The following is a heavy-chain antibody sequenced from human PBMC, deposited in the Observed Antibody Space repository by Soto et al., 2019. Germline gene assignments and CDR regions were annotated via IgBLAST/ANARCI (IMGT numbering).Heavy chain of an antibody. D-gene: IGHD6-6*01. CDR1: GDSVSSNSAA. V-gene: IGHV6-1*01. Sequence: SQTLSLTCAISGDSVSSNSAAWNWIRQSPSRGLEWLGRTYYRSKWYNDYAVSVKSRITINPDTSKNQFSLQLNSVTPEDTAVYYCARVKGSGYSSSSDYDYWGKGTLVTVSS. CDR2: TYYRSKWYN. CDR3: ARVKGSGYSSSSDYDY. J-gene: IGHJ4*02.